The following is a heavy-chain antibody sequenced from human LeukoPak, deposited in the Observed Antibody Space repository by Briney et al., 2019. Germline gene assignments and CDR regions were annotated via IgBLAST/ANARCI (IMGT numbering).Heavy chain of an antibody. V-gene: IGHV4-59*08. Sequence: KPSETLSLTCTVPGGSISSYYWSWIRQPPGKGLEWIGYIYYSGSTNYNPSLESRVTISVEMSKNQFSLKVSSVTAADTAVYYCARHPSLGHFDLWGQGTLVTVSS. CDR1: GGSISSYY. J-gene: IGHJ4*02. CDR2: IYYSGST. CDR3: ARHPSLGHFDL.